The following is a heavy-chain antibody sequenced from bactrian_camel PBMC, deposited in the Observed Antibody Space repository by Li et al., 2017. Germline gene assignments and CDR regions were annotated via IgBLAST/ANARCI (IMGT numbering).Heavy chain of an antibody. Sequence: VQLVESGGGLVKPGGTLRLACAASDFASGNYELSWVRQARGNECELVTSNNGYASTDYTDAVKGRFTISHDTAKNSVDLQMNSLKPDDTAQDYFAATGQMLSVAGCRTQGTQVTVS. D-gene: IGHD1*01. CDR1: DFASGNYE. CDR2: NNGYAST. V-gene: IGHV3S10*01. J-gene: IGHJ4*01.